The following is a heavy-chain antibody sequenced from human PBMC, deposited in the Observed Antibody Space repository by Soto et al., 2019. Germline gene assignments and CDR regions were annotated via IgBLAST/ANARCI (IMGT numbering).Heavy chain of an antibody. V-gene: IGHV1-2*02. CDR1: GYTFTGYH. D-gene: IGHD2-2*02. J-gene: IGHJ6*02. CDR2: INPHSGGT. CDR3: ARSDCSSTSCYKDYYYGMDV. Sequence: ASVKVSCKASGYTFTGYHIHWVRQAPGQGLEWMDWINPHSGGTDYAQKFQGRVTMTRDTSISTAYMEVGRLRSDDTAEYYCARSDCSSTSCYKDYYYGMDVWGQRTTVTVSS.